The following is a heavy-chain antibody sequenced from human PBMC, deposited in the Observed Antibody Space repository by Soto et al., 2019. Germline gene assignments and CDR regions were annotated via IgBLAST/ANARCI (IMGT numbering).Heavy chain of an antibody. V-gene: IGHV3-11*01. CDR2: ISSSGSII. D-gene: IGHD3-22*01. J-gene: IGHJ4*02. Sequence: GSLRLSCAASGFTFSGYYMSWIRQAPGKGLEWVSYISSSGSIIYYADSVKGRFTISRDNAKNSLYLQMNSLRAEDTAVYYCARDQGYYESSGYFDYWGQGTLVTVSS. CDR3: ARDQGYYESSGYFDY. CDR1: GFTFSGYY.